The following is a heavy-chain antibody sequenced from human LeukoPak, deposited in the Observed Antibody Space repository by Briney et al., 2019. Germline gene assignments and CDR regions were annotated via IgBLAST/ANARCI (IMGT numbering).Heavy chain of an antibody. D-gene: IGHD3-10*01. Sequence: GGSLRLSCAASGFTFSDYGMHWVRQTPGKGLEWVAVISYDGSNKYYADSVKGRFTISRDNSENTLYLQMNSLRAEDTAVFYCAKDTQSYYYGSGSYYQNFDHWGQGTLVTVSS. CDR2: ISYDGSNK. J-gene: IGHJ4*02. CDR3: AKDTQSYYYGSGSYYQNFDH. V-gene: IGHV3-30*18. CDR1: GFTFSDYG.